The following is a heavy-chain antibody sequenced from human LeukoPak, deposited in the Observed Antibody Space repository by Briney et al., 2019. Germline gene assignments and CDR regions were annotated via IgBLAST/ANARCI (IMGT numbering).Heavy chain of an antibody. Sequence: GASLRLSCAASGFTFSSYAMSWVRQAPGKGLEWVSATSGSGGSTYYADSVKGRFTISRDNSKNTLYLQMNSLRAEDTAVYYCAKEESLYYYDSSGYPNWGQGTLVTGSS. D-gene: IGHD3-22*01. CDR2: TSGSGGST. CDR1: GFTFSSYA. V-gene: IGHV3-23*01. J-gene: IGHJ4*02. CDR3: AKEESLYYYDSSGYPN.